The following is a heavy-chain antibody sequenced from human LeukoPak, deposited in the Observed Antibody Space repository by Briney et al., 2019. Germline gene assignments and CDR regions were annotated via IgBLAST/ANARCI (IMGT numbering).Heavy chain of an antibody. Sequence: AGGPLRLSCAASGFTFSSYWMHWVRQVPGKGLLWVSRINSDGSSTLYADSVKGRFTISRDNAKNTLYLQMSSLRAEDTAVYYCAKRGYSYGYLFDYWGQGTLVTVSS. J-gene: IGHJ4*02. CDR3: AKRGYSYGYLFDY. CDR1: GFTFSSYW. V-gene: IGHV3-74*01. D-gene: IGHD5-18*01. CDR2: INSDGSST.